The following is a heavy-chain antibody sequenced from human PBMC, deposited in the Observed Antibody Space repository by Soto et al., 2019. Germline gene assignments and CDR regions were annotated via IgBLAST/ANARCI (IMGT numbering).Heavy chain of an antibody. CDR3: ARAPKTGVIATDAFDI. CDR1: GGSISSGGYY. D-gene: IGHD7-27*01. J-gene: IGHJ3*02. V-gene: IGHV4-31*03. CDR2: IYYSGST. Sequence: QVQLQESGPGLVKPSQTLSLTCTVSGGSISSGGYYWSWIRQHPGKGLEWIGYIYYSGSTYYNPSLKCRVTISVDTSKNQFSLKLSSVTAADTAVYYCARAPKTGVIATDAFDIWGQGTMVTVSS.